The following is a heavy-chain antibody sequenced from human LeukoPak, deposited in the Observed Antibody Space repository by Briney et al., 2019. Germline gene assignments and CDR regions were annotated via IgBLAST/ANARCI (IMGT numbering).Heavy chain of an antibody. V-gene: IGHV1-18*01. Sequence: ALVKVSCKASGYTFTSYGISWVRQAPGQGLEWMGWISAYNGNTNYAQKLQGRVTMTTDTSTSTAYMELRSLRSDDTAVYYCASLYCSRTSCYFLDPWGQGTLVIVSS. CDR2: ISAYNGNT. D-gene: IGHD2-2*01. J-gene: IGHJ5*02. CDR1: GYTFTSYG. CDR3: ASLYCSRTSCYFLDP.